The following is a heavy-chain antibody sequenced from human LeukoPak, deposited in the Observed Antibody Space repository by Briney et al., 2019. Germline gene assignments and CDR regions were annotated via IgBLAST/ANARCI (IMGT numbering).Heavy chain of an antibody. Sequence: PSETLSLTCAVYGGSFSGYYWSWTRQPPGKGLEWIGEINHSGSTNYNPSLKSRVTISVDTSKNQFSLKLSSVTAADTAVYYCAATLGEIGYWGQGTLVTVSS. J-gene: IGHJ4*02. D-gene: IGHD2-15*01. V-gene: IGHV4-34*01. CDR2: INHSGST. CDR1: GGSFSGYY. CDR3: AATLGEIGY.